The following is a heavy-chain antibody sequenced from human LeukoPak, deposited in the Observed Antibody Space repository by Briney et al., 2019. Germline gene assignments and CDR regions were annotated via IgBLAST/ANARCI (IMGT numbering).Heavy chain of an antibody. V-gene: IGHV3-48*01. CDR2: ISSSSSPI. D-gene: IGHD3-22*01. CDR1: GFTFSGYS. J-gene: IGHJ4*02. Sequence: PGGSLRLSCAASGFTFSGYSMNWARQAPGKGLEWISYISSSSSPIYYADSVKGRFTISGDNSKNTLYLQMNSLRAEDTAVYYCARDVRDYYDSSGHYDYWGQGTLVTVSS. CDR3: ARDVRDYYDSSGHYDY.